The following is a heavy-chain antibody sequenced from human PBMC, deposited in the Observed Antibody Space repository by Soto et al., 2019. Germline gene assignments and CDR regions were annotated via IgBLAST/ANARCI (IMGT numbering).Heavy chain of an antibody. J-gene: IGHJ4*02. V-gene: IGHV4-39*01. CDR3: ARQRTTVVNKAYFEH. CDR2: IYYSGRT. D-gene: IGHD2-21*01. Sequence: SETLSLTCIVSGESISSSSYYWGWIRQPPGKGLEWIGSIYYSGRTYYNPSFKSRVTISIDTSKNQFSLKLSSVTATDTAVYYCARQRTTVVNKAYFEHWCQGALVTVSS. CDR1: GESISSSSYY.